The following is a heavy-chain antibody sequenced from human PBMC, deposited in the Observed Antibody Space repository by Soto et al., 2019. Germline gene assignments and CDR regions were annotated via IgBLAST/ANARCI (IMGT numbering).Heavy chain of an antibody. Sequence: GGSLRLSCAASGFTFSSYAMSWVRQAPGKGLEWVSAISGSGGSTYYADSVKGRFTISRDNSKNTLYLQMNSLRAEDTAVYYCAKDREIQPWDYYYGMDVWGQGTTVTVSS. CDR3: AKDREIQPWDYYYGMDV. CDR2: ISGSGGST. D-gene: IGHD5-18*01. CDR1: GFTFSSYA. V-gene: IGHV3-23*01. J-gene: IGHJ6*02.